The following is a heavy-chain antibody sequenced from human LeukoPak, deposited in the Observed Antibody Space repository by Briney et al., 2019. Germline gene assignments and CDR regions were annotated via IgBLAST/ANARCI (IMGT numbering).Heavy chain of an antibody. CDR1: GFRFEDYT. D-gene: IGHD5-12*01. J-gene: IGHJ4*02. V-gene: IGHV3-43*01. CDR2: ITWDGTMS. CDR3: AKDIIPASYDISLDD. Sequence: GGSLRLSCAGSGFRFEDYTFHWVRQAPGKGLEWVAVITWDGTMSAYADSVKGRFTISRDNNEHSLSLEMTRLTTEDTAFYYCAKDIIPASYDISLDDWGQGTLVTVSS.